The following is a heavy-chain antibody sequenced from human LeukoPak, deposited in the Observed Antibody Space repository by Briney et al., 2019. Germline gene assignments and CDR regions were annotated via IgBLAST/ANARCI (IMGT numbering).Heavy chain of an antibody. J-gene: IGHJ3*02. D-gene: IGHD4-23*01. V-gene: IGHV3-23*01. CDR2: ISGSGGST. Sequence: GGSLRLSCAASGFTFSSYAMSWVRQAPGKGQEWVSAISGSGGSTYYADSVKGRFTISRDNSKNTLYLQMNSLRAEDTAVYYCAKDSGAVVTPGAFDIWGQGTMVTVSS. CDR3: AKDSGAVVTPGAFDI. CDR1: GFTFSSYA.